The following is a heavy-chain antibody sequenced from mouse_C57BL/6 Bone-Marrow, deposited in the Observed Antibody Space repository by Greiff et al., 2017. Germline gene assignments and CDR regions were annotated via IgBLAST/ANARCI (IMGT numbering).Heavy chain of an antibody. CDR1: GFNIKDYY. CDR2: IDPVGGVT. D-gene: IGHD2-5*01. Sequence: VQLQQSGAELVRPGASVKLSCPASGFNIKDYYLHWVKQRPEQRLAWIGRIDPVGGVTEYAPKVPGQATMTADTSSITAYLQLSSLTSEDAGVYYETYNSIPYWGQGTLVTVSA. CDR3: TYNSIPY. J-gene: IGHJ3*01. V-gene: IGHV14-1*01.